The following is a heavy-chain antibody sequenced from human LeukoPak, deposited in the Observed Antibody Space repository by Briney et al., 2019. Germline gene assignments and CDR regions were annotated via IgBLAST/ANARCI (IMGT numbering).Heavy chain of an antibody. D-gene: IGHD2-15*01. Sequence: SETLSLTCTVSGGSISSSSYYWGWIRQPPGKGLEWIGSTYYSGSTYYNPSLKSRVTISVDTSKNQFSLKLSSVTAADTAVYYCARDPPVVVVAATPDGYWGQGTLVTVSS. CDR3: ARDPPVVVVAATPDGY. J-gene: IGHJ4*02. CDR2: TYYSGST. CDR1: GGSISSSSYY. V-gene: IGHV4-39*07.